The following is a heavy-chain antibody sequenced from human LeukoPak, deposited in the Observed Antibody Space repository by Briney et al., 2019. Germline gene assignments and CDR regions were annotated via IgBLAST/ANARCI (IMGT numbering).Heavy chain of an antibody. D-gene: IGHD6-13*01. Sequence: GGSLRLSCAASGFTFSSYAMHWVRQAPGKGLEWVVLISYDGSNKYYADSVKARFIISRDNSKNTVYLQMNSLRAADTAVYYCARSIAAAGKRWNWFDPWGQGTLVTVSS. CDR3: ARSIAAAGKRWNWFDP. J-gene: IGHJ5*02. CDR2: ISYDGSNK. CDR1: GFTFSSYA. V-gene: IGHV3-30*04.